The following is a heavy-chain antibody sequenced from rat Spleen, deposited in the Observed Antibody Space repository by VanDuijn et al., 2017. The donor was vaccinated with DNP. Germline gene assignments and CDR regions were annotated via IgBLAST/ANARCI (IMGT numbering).Heavy chain of an antibody. Sequence: EVKLVESGGGLVQPGRSLKLSCEVSRFTISDYGMAWVRQAPTKGLEWVASISAGGGNSNYPDSVKGRFTISRDNAKNTLYLQMDSLRSEDTATYYCTRSISGIRGYYFDYWGQGVMVTVSS. D-gene: IGHD1-4*01. CDR2: ISAGGGNS. CDR1: RFTISDYG. V-gene: IGHV5S13*01. CDR3: TRSISGIRGYYFDY. J-gene: IGHJ2*01.